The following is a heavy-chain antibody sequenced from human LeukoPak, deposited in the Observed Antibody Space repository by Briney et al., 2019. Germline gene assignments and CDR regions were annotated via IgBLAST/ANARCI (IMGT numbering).Heavy chain of an antibody. V-gene: IGHV1-8*01. Sequence: ASVKVSCEASGYTFTSYDINWVRQATGQGLEWMGWMNPNSGNTGYAQKFQGRVTMTRNTSISTAYMELSSLRSEDTAVYYCARGSYACSSTSCYRAWFDPWGQGTLVTVSS. CDR1: GYTFTSYD. CDR3: ARGSYACSSTSCYRAWFDP. CDR2: MNPNSGNT. J-gene: IGHJ5*02. D-gene: IGHD2-2*01.